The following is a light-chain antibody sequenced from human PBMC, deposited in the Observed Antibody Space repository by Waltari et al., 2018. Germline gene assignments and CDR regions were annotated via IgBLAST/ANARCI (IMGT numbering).Light chain of an antibody. V-gene: IGKV2-30*02. J-gene: IGKJ1*01. Sequence: DVVMTQSPLSLPVTLGQPASISCRSSQILVHSDGNTYLNWFQQRPGQSPRRLIYKVANRDSGVPDRCSGSGSGTDFTLKISRVEAEDVGVYYCMQGTHWLWTFGQGTKVEIK. CDR3: MQGTHWLWT. CDR2: KVA. CDR1: QILVHSDGNTY.